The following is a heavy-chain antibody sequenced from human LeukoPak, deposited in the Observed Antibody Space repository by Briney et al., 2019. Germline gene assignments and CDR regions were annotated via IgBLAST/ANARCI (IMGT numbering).Heavy chain of an antibody. V-gene: IGHV3-30-3*01. CDR2: ISYDGSNK. CDR1: GFTFSSYA. D-gene: IGHD5/OR15-5a*01. J-gene: IGHJ4*02. Sequence: GRSLRLSCAASGFTFSSYAMHWVRQAPGKGLEWVAVISYDGSNKYYADSVKGRFTISRDNSKNTLYLQMNSLRAEDTAVYYCARENSGLDYWGQGILVTVSS. CDR3: ARENSGLDY.